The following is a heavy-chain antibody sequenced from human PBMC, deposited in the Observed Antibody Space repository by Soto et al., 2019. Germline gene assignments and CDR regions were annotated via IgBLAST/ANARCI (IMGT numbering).Heavy chain of an antibody. V-gene: IGHV1-3*01. CDR1: GYTFTSYA. J-gene: IGHJ6*02. D-gene: IGHD2-2*01. Sequence: GASVKVACKACGYTFTSYAMHWVRQAPGQRLEWMGWINAGNGNTKYSQKFQGRVTITRDTSASTAYMELSSLRSEDTAVYYCARSPGYCISTSCPYGMDVWGQGTTVTVSS. CDR3: ARSPGYCISTSCPYGMDV. CDR2: INAGNGNT.